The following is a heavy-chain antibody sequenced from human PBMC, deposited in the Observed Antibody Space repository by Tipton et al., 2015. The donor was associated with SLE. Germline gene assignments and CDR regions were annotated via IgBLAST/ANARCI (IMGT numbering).Heavy chain of an antibody. Sequence: TLSLTCTVSGGSISSYYWSWIRQPPGKGLEWIGYIYYSGSTNYNPSHKSRVTISLDTSKNQFSLNLRSVTAADTAVYYCARGGMGIAVAGEFDSWGQGTLVTVSS. V-gene: IGHV4-59*01. CDR1: GGSISSYY. J-gene: IGHJ4*02. CDR3: ARGGMGIAVAGEFDS. D-gene: IGHD6-19*01. CDR2: IYYSGST.